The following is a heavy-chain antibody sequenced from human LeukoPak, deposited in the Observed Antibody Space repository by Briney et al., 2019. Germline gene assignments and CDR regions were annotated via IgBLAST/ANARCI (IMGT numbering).Heavy chain of an antibody. CDR2: ISWDGGSP. CDR3: AKDAYLWGSYVIDT. Sequence: GGSLRLSCAASGFTFNDYAMHWVRQAPGKSLEWVSLISWDGGSPYYADSVQGRFTISRDNSKNSLFLQMNSLRPEDTAIYYCAKDAYLWGSYVIDTWGQGTLVTVSS. CDR1: GFTFNDYA. V-gene: IGHV3-43D*03. J-gene: IGHJ5*02. D-gene: IGHD3-16*01.